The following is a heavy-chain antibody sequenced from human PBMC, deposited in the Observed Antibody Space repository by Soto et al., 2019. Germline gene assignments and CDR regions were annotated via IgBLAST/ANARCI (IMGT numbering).Heavy chain of an antibody. CDR1: GFTFSSYA. Sequence: GGSLRLSCAASGFTFSSYAMSWVRQAPGKGLEWVSAISGSGGSTYYADSVKGRFTISRDNSKNTLYLQMNSLRAEDTAVYYCAHTLAVRELVSPLDYWGQGTLVTVSS. CDR3: AHTLAVRELVSPLDY. CDR2: ISGSGGST. D-gene: IGHD6-6*01. J-gene: IGHJ4*02. V-gene: IGHV3-23*01.